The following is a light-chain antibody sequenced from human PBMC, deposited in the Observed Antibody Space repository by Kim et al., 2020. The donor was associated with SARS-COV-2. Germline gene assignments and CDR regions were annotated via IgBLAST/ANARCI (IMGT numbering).Light chain of an antibody. Sequence: GQRVTISCSGSSSNIGTNFVCWYQQLPGTAPKLLIYRNDHRPSGVPARFSGSKSGTSASLAISGLRSEDEADYYCVTWDDSLSAQVFGGGTQLTVL. CDR3: VTWDDSLSAQV. CDR2: RND. CDR1: SSNIGTNF. J-gene: IGLJ3*02. V-gene: IGLV1-47*01.